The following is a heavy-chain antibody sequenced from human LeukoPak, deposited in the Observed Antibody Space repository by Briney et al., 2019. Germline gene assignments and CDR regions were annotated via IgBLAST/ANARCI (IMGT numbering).Heavy chain of an antibody. J-gene: IGHJ5*02. V-gene: IGHV4-59*01. CDR3: ARKTNDWFDP. CDR2: IYYTGST. D-gene: IGHD2-8*01. CDR1: GGSISSYY. Sequence: SETLSLTCTVSGGSISSYYWNWIRQSPGKGLEWVGYIYYTGSTNYNPSLRSRVTISVDTSKNQFSLKLSSVNAADTAVYYCARKTNDWFDPWGQGTLVTVSS.